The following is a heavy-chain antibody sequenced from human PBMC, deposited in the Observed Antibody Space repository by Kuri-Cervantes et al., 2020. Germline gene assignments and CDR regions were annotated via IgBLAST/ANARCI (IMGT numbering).Heavy chain of an antibody. CDR3: ASQLGILGSAFDI. V-gene: IGHV1-18*01. CDR1: GYTFTSYG. CDR2: ISAYNGNT. D-gene: IGHD7-27*01. J-gene: IGHJ3*02. Sequence: ASVKVSCKASGYTFTSYGISWVRQAPGQGLEWMGWISAYNGNTNYAQKLQGRVTITADKSTSTAYMELSSLRSEDTAVYYCASQLGILGSAFDIWGQGTMVTVSS.